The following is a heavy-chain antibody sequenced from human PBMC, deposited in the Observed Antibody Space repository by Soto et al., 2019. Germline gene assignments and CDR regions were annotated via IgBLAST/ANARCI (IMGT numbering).Heavy chain of an antibody. CDR2: IWYDGSNQ. D-gene: IGHD2-21*02. CDR3: VKDHCGGDGYSDPDFDY. V-gene: IGHV3-33*06. CDR1: GFIFTTYG. Sequence: QVQLVESGGGVVQPGRSLRLSCAASGFIFTTYGLHWVRQAPGKGLEWVAVIWYDGSNQYYADSVKGRFTISRDNSKNILYLEMNSVRVEDTAVYYCVKDHCGGDGYSDPDFDYWGQGTLVTVSS. J-gene: IGHJ4*02.